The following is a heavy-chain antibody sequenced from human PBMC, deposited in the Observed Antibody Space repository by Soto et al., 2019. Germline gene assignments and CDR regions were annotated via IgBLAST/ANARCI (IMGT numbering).Heavy chain of an antibody. V-gene: IGHV3-30*03. Sequence: QVHLVESGGGVVQPGRSLGLSCATSGFTFNMYGMHWVRQAPGKGVEWVAAISYDGVTKYYADSVKGRFTISRDDSKNMLYVQMNSLTGDDTDVYYCVRSPQRNRGIHYYFDFWGRCILVSVSS. J-gene: IGHJ2*01. CDR3: VRSPQRNRGIHYYFDF. D-gene: IGHD1-26*01. CDR2: ISYDGVTK. CDR1: GFTFNMYG.